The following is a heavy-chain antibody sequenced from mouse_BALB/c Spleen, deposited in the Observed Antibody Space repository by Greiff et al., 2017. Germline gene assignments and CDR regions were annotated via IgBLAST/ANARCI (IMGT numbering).Heavy chain of an antibody. CDR2: IYPGSGST. J-gene: IGHJ2*01. V-gene: IGHV1S22*01. D-gene: IGHD6-1*01. Sequence: LQQPGSELVRPGASVKLSCKASGYTFTSYWMHWVKQRHGQGLEWIGNIYPGSGSTNYDEKFKSKGTLTVDTSSSTAYMHLSSLTSEDSAVYYCTRSKQYYFDDWGQGTTLTVSS. CDR1: GYTFTSYW. CDR3: TRSKQYYFDD.